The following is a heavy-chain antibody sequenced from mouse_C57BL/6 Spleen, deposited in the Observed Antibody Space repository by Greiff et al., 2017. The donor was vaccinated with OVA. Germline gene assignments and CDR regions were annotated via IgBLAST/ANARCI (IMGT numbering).Heavy chain of an antibody. CDR2: IDPETGGT. CDR3: TRSGGPGSFDV. D-gene: IGHD3-1*01. V-gene: IGHV1-15*01. CDR1: GYTFTDYE. J-gene: IGHJ1*03. Sequence: VQLQQSGAELVRPGASVTLSCKASGYTFTDYEMHWVKQTPVHGLEWIGAIDPETGGTAYNQKFKGKAILTADKSSSTAYMELRSLTCEDSAVYYCTRSGGPGSFDVWGTGTTVTVSS.